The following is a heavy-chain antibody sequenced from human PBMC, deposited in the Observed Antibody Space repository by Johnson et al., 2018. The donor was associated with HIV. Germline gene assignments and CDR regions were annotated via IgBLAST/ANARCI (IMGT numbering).Heavy chain of an antibody. Sequence: QVQLVESGGGLVKPGGSLRLSCAASGFSFSDYYMSWIRQAPGKGLELVSYISSSGSTRYYADSVKGRFTISRDNAKNSLYLQMTSLGPEDTAVYYCAGGRKDIAAVDGLDTDGLDTWGQGTMVTVSS. V-gene: IGHV3-11*04. D-gene: IGHD6-13*01. CDR3: AGGRKDIAAVDGLDTDGLDT. CDR2: ISSSGSTR. CDR1: GFSFSDYY. J-gene: IGHJ3*02.